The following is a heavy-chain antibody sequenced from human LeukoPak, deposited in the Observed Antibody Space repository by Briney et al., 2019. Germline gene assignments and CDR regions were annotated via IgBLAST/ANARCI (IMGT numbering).Heavy chain of an antibody. V-gene: IGHV3-33*01. D-gene: IGHD3-3*01. J-gene: IGHJ6*02. CDR3: ARDPHYDFWSGYYENYYYYGMDV. CDR2: IWYDGSNK. Sequence: GGSLRLSCAASGFTFSSYGMHWVRQAPGKGLEWVAVIWYDGSNKYYADSVKGRFTISRDNAKNSLYLQMNSLRAEDTAVYYCARDPHYDFWSGYYENYYYYGMDVWGQGTTVTVSS. CDR1: GFTFSSYG.